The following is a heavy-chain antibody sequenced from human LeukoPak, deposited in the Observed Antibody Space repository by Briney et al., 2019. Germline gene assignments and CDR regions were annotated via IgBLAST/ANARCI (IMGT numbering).Heavy chain of an antibody. J-gene: IGHJ4*02. Sequence: PGGSLRLSCAASGFTVSSNHMSWVRQAPGKGLEWVSVIYSGGTIYYADSVKGRFTISRDNSKNTLYLQMNSLRAEDTAVYYCAKESPQIHWGQGTLVTVSS. CDR2: IYSGGTI. CDR3: AKESPQIH. CDR1: GFTVSSNH. V-gene: IGHV3-53*01.